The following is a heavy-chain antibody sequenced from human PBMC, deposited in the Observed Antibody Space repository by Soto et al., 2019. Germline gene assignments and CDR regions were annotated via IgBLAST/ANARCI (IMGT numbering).Heavy chain of an antibody. Sequence: GGSLRLSCAGSGFTFGDSYMSLIRQAPGKGLEWLSYISPGSRYPAYADSVKGRFTISRDNAKRSLYLQMMSLTAEDTAIYYCVRGGGGGLFDPWGQGTMVTSPQ. CDR1: GFTFGDSY. D-gene: IGHD2-15*01. CDR3: VRGGGGGLFDP. CDR2: ISPGSRYP. V-gene: IGHV3-11*06. J-gene: IGHJ5*02.